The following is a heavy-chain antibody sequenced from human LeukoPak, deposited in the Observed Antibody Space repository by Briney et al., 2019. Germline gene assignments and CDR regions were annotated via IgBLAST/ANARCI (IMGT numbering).Heavy chain of an antibody. Sequence: TGGSLRLSCAASGFTFDDYAMHWVRQAPGKGLEWVSGISWNSGSIGYADSVKGRFTISRDNAKNSLYLQMNSLRAEDTALYYCAKDKSPERLGAFDIWGQGTMVTVSS. CDR1: GFTFDDYA. V-gene: IGHV3-9*01. CDR3: AKDKSPERLGAFDI. J-gene: IGHJ3*02. CDR2: ISWNSGSI. D-gene: IGHD1-1*01.